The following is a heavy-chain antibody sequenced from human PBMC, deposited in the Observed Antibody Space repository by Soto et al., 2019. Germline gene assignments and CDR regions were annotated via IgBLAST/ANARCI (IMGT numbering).Heavy chain of an antibody. V-gene: IGHV1-24*01. J-gene: IGHJ3*02. CDR1: EYTLTELS. CDR2: FDPEDGET. D-gene: IGHD2-15*01. Sequence: ASVKVSRKVAEYTLTELSMHWVRQAPGQGLEWMGGFDPEDGETIYAQKFQGRVTMTEDTSTDTAYMELSSLRSEDTAVYYCATHLYCSGGICYCLGAFDSWGQGKMVTVS. CDR3: ATHLYCSGGICYCLGAFDS.